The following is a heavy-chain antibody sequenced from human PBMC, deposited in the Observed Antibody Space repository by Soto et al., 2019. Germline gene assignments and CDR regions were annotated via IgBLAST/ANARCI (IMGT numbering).Heavy chain of an antibody. V-gene: IGHV4-31*03. J-gene: IGHJ4*02. CDR3: ARGTDRYKCGY. D-gene: IGHD1-1*01. CDR2: IYYTGGT. Sequence: QVQLQESGPGLVKPSQTLSLTCIVSGGSISSYDYYWSWIRQRPGKGLEWIGYIYYTGGTHYNPSLQSRVTISVDTSKDQFSLMLSSVTAADTAVYYCARGTDRYKCGYWGQGILVTVSS. CDR1: GGSISSYDYY.